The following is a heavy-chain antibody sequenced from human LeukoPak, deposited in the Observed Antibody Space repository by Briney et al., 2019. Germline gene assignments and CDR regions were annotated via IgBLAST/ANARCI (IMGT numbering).Heavy chain of an antibody. J-gene: IGHJ3*02. CDR1: GFSFSDYY. V-gene: IGHV3-11*04. CDR2: ITSSGSST. CDR3: ARAHWDGFDI. Sequence: GGSLRLSCPASGFSFSDYYMGWIRQAPGKGLEWISYITSSGSSTYYAECVEGRFTISRDNTKNSLYLQMNSLRADDTAVYYCARAHWDGFDIWGQGTMVTVSS.